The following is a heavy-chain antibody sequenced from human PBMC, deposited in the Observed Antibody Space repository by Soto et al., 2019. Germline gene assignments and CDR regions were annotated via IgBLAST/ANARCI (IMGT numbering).Heavy chain of an antibody. V-gene: IGHV4-30-4*01. CDR1: GDSISSGNKY. J-gene: IGHJ6*02. D-gene: IGHD3-16*01. Sequence: SETLSLTCTVSGDSISSGNKYWSWIRQPPGKGLEWIGYIFSSGTTYYNPSLKSRLTMSLDASQNQFSLKLNSLTAADTAVYFCARVPSPFDYYYAMDVWGQGTTVTVSS. CDR3: ARVPSPFDYYYAMDV. CDR2: IFSSGTT.